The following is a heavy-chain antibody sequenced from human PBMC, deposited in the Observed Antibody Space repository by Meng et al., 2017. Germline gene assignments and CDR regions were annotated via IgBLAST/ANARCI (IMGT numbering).Heavy chain of an antibody. Sequence: GESLKISCAASGFTFSDYYMSWIRQAPGKGLEWVSYISSSGSTIYYADSVKGRFTISRDNAKNSLYLQMNSLRAEDTAVYYCARDSVPIGGYSGYDSENYFDYWGQGTLVTVSS. J-gene: IGHJ4*02. V-gene: IGHV3-11*01. CDR3: ARDSVPIGGYSGYDSENYFDY. D-gene: IGHD5-12*01. CDR2: ISSSGSTI. CDR1: GFTFSDYY.